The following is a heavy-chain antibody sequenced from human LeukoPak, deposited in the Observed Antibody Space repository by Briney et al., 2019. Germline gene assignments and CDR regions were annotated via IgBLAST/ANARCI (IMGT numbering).Heavy chain of an antibody. CDR3: ARVGSSGLYYYYYMDV. D-gene: IGHD3-22*01. V-gene: IGHV4-4*07. CDR2: ISTSGST. CDR1: GGSISSYY. J-gene: IGHJ6*03. Sequence: PSETLSLTCTVSGGSISSYYWSWIRQPAGKGLESIGHISTSGSTNYNPSLKSRVTMSVDTSKNQFSLKLSSVTAADTAVYYCARVGSSGLYYYYYMDVWGKGTTVTISS.